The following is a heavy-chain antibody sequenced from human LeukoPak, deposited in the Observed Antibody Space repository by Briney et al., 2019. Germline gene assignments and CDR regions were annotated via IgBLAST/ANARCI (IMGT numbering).Heavy chain of an antibody. CDR3: ARVGGVVTANALDY. CDR1: GFTFSNAW. J-gene: IGHJ4*02. Sequence: PGGSLRLSCAASGFTFSNAWMNWVRQAPGKGLEWVGRIKSKSGGGTTDYAAPVKGRFTISRDDSTNTLYLQMNSLRAEDTAVYYCARVGGVVTANALDYWGQGTLVTVSS. D-gene: IGHD2-21*02. CDR2: IKSKSGGGTT. V-gene: IGHV3-15*01.